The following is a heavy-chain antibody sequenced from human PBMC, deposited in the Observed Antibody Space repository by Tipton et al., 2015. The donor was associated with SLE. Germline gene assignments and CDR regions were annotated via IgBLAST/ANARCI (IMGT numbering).Heavy chain of an antibody. Sequence: QLVQSGGGVVRPGGSLRLSCAASGFTFSSYAMHWVRQAPGKGLEWVAVISYDGSNKYYADSVKGRFTISRDNSKNTLYLQMNSLRAEDTAVYYCARDNKASVDTAMVLGDYWGQGTLVTVPS. V-gene: IGHV3-30-3*01. CDR1: GFTFSSYA. D-gene: IGHD5-18*01. J-gene: IGHJ4*02. CDR3: ARDNKASVDTAMVLGDY. CDR2: ISYDGSNK.